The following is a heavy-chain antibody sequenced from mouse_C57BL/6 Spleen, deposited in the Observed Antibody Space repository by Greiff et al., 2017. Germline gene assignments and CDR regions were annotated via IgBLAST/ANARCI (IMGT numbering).Heavy chain of an antibody. D-gene: IGHD2-1*01. CDR2: INPYNGGT. CDR1: GYTFTDYY. Sequence: VQLKQSGPVLVKPGASVKMSCKASGYTFTDYYMNWVKQSHGKSLEWIGVINPYNGGTSYNQKFKGKATLTVDKSSSTAYMELNSLTSEDSAVYYCARSEGNSYAMDYWGQGTSVTVSS. V-gene: IGHV1-19*01. J-gene: IGHJ4*01. CDR3: ARSEGNSYAMDY.